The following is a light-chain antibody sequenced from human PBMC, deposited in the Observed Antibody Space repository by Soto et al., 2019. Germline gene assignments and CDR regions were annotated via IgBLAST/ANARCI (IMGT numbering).Light chain of an antibody. CDR2: GDS. Sequence: QSVLTQPPSVSGAPGQRVTISCTGSSSNIGAGYDVNWYQQLPGTAPKLLIFGDSHRPSGVPDRFSGSKSGTSASLAITGLQAADEADYYCQSSDSRLSGSDVFGTGTKLTVL. CDR3: QSSDSRLSGSDV. CDR1: SSNIGAGYD. V-gene: IGLV1-40*01. J-gene: IGLJ1*01.